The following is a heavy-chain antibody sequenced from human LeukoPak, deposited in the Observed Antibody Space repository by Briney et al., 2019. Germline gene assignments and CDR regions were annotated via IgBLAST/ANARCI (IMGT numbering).Heavy chain of an antibody. CDR2: ISSSGGTT. J-gene: IGHJ3*01. D-gene: IGHD1-26*01. CDR3: ARLVGATTSAFDV. CDR1: GFTVSSYA. Sequence: GGSLRLSCAASGFTVSSYAMSWVRLAPGGGLEWVSSISSSGGTTYFAESMEGRFTISRDSSRNTLFLQMNSLRAEDTAIYYCARLVGATTSAFDVWGQGTMVTVSS. V-gene: IGHV3-23*01.